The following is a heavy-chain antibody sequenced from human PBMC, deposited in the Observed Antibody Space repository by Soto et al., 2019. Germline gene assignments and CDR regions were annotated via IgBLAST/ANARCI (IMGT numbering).Heavy chain of an antibody. CDR2: IYYSGST. D-gene: IGHD2-2*01. CDR3: ARLGKYYQSLDS. V-gene: IGHV4-59*08. J-gene: IGHJ5*01. Sequence: CILQPPGKGLEWIGYIYYSGSTNYNPSLKSRVTISLETSKSQFSLRLSSVTAADTAVYYGARLGKYYQSLDSWGTGTLVTVSS.